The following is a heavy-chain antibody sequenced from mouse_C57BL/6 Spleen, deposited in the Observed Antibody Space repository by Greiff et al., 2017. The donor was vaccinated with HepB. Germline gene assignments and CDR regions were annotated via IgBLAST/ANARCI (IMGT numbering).Heavy chain of an antibody. CDR3: TRDSDGYYAYAMDY. J-gene: IGHJ4*01. Sequence: EVNLVESGEGLVKPGGSLKLSCAASGFTFSSYAMSWVRQTPEKRLEWVAYISSGGDYIYYADTVKGRFTISRDNARNTLYLQMSSLKSEDTAMYYCTRDSDGYYAYAMDYWGQGTSVTVSS. CDR2: ISSGGDYI. V-gene: IGHV5-9-1*02. CDR1: GFTFSSYA. D-gene: IGHD2-3*01.